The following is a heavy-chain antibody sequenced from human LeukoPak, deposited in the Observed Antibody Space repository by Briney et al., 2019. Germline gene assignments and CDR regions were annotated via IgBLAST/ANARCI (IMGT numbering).Heavy chain of an antibody. J-gene: IGHJ5*02. V-gene: IGHV4-59*01. Sequence: PSETLSLTCTVSGGSITNYYWTWLRQPPGKGLEWIGYIYHSGSTNYNPSLESRVTISVDTSKSQFSLKLSSVTAADTAVYYCARHTIFGVLDGDWFDPWGQGTLVTVSS. CDR3: ARHTIFGVLDGDWFDP. CDR2: IYHSGST. CDR1: GGSITNYY. D-gene: IGHD3-3*01.